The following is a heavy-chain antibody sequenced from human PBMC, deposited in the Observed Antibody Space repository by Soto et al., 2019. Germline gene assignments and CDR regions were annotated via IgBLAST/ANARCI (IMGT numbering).Heavy chain of an antibody. CDR1: GFTFSDYY. Sequence: GGSLRLSCAASGFTFSDYYMSWIRQAPGKGLEWVSFISSSGSTIYYASSGKGRFTMSRDNAKNSLYLQTNGLRAEDTAVYDCARDSGSLDYWGQGTLVTVSS. CDR3: ARDSGSLDY. CDR2: ISSSGSTI. V-gene: IGHV3-11*01. J-gene: IGHJ4*02. D-gene: IGHD6-13*01.